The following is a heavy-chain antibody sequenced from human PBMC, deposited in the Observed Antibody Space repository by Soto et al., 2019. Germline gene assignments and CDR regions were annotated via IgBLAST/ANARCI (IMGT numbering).Heavy chain of an antibody. D-gene: IGHD3-3*01. Sequence: SETLSLTCAVYGGSFSGYYWSWIRQPPGKGLEWIGEINHSGSTNYNPSLKSRVTISVDTSKNQFSLKLSSVTAADTAVYYCARGFYYTYDFWSGYYTGMDYWGQGTLVTVPQ. CDR1: GGSFSGYY. CDR3: ARGFYYTYDFWSGYYTGMDY. V-gene: IGHV4-34*01. J-gene: IGHJ4*02. CDR2: INHSGST.